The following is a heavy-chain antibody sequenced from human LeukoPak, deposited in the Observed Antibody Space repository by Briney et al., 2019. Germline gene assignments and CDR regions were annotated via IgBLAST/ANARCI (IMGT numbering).Heavy chain of an antibody. CDR3: HRDGY. V-gene: IGHV3-53*01. CDR1: GLTDSSRY. CDR2: IYGGQST. D-gene: IGHD4-17*01. J-gene: IGHJ4*02. Sequence: PGGSLRLSCAASGLTDSSRYMSWVRQAPGKGLEWVSVIYGGQSTYYADSVKGRFTIATDNSKNTLDLQMNSLRVEDTAVYYCHRDGYWGQGTLVTVSS.